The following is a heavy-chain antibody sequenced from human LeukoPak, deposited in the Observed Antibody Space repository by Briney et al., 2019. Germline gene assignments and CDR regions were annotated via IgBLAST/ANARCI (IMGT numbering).Heavy chain of an antibody. Sequence: GSLRLSCAASGFTFSSYWMSWVRQTPGKGLEWVATIKHDGSEKYYVDSVKGRFTISRDNAKTSLYLQMSSLRAEDTAVYYCARDYYGSGTKSLFDYWGQGTLVIVSS. CDR1: GFTFSSYW. D-gene: IGHD3-10*01. CDR3: ARDYYGSGTKSLFDY. CDR2: IKHDGSEK. J-gene: IGHJ4*02. V-gene: IGHV3-7*01.